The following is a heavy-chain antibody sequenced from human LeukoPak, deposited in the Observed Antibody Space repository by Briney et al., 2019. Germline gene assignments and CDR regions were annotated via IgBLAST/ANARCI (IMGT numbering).Heavy chain of an antibody. CDR1: GYSFTGYY. D-gene: IGHD7-27*01. CDR3: ARAAQTGGDFDY. CDR2: INPNTGGT. J-gene: IGHJ4*02. V-gene: IGHV1-2*04. Sequence: ASVKVSCKASGYSFTGYYMHWVRQAPGQGPGWMGWINPNTGGTNYAQKFQGWVTMTRDTSISTAYMELSRLTSDDTAVYYCARAAQTGGDFDYWGQGTLVTVSS.